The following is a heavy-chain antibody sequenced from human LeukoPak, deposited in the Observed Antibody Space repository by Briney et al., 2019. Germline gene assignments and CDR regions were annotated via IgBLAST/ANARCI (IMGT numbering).Heavy chain of an antibody. J-gene: IGHJ4*02. D-gene: IGHD3-10*01. V-gene: IGHV4-59*01. CDR3: ARAVGGDGSGSV. CDR1: GDSISTYY. Sequence: SETLSLTCTVSGDSISTYYWSWIRQPPGKGLEWIGDIYYRVTSDYNPSLKSRVTMSVDMSPRQISLKLSSVTAADTAVYYCARAVGGDGSGSVWSPGTLVTVPS. CDR2: IYYRVTS.